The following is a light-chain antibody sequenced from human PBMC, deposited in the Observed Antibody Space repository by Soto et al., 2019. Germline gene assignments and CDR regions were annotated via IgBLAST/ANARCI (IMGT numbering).Light chain of an antibody. CDR2: GAS. V-gene: IGKV3-20*01. CDR1: QSISSGY. J-gene: IGKJ4*01. CDR3: QQYGVSPLVT. Sequence: ETVLTQSPGTLSLSPGERATLSCRAIQSISSGYLAWYQQRPGQAPRLLISGASNRATGIPDRFSGSGSGTDFSLTISRLEPEDFAVYYWQQYGVSPLVTFGGGTKVEI.